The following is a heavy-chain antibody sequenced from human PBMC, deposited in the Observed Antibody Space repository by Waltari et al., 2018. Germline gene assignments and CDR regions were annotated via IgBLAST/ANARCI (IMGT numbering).Heavy chain of an antibody. CDR1: GVIVSNNY. V-gene: IGHV3-53*01. J-gene: IGHJ4*02. CDR3: TSDHGLSWPLD. Sequence: EVHLVESGGGLVHPGDSVRLSCAASGVIVSNNYMSWVRQPPGKGLGWVSVIYRGGETYYADSGKGRFTISRDNSKNTLDLQMNNVRAEDTAVYYCTSDHGLSWPLDWGQGTMVTVSS. D-gene: IGHD6-13*01. CDR2: IYRGGET.